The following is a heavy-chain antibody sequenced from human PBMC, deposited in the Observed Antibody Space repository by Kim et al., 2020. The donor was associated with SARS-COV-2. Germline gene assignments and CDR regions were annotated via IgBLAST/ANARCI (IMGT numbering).Heavy chain of an antibody. CDR2: RKK. J-gene: IGHJ6*02. CDR3: ARDSYGMDV. Sequence: RKKTYVDAVKGRFTISRDNSKNTLYLQMNSLRAEDTAVYYCARDSYGMDVWGQGTTVTVSS. V-gene: IGHV3-30*01.